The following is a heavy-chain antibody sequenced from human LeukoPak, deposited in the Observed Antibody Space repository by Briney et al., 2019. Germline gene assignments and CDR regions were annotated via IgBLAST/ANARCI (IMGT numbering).Heavy chain of an antibody. CDR1: GFTFSNYA. J-gene: IGHJ4*02. Sequence: GGSLRLSCAASGFTFSNYAMSWVRQAPGKGLEWVSAISGSGGSTYYADSVKGRFTISRDNSKNTLYLQMNSLRAEDTAVYYCAKTPYYYDSSGYFDYWGQGTLVTVSS. CDR2: ISGSGGST. V-gene: IGHV3-23*01. D-gene: IGHD3-22*01. CDR3: AKTPYYYDSSGYFDY.